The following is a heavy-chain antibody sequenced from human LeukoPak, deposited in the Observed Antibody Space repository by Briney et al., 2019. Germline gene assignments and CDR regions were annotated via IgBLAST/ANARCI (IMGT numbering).Heavy chain of an antibody. CDR1: GFSFSSYA. CDR3: AREHGRSGYFDY. CDR2: ISSDGSEK. J-gene: IGHJ4*02. Sequence: GGSLRLSCAASGFSFSSYAIHWVRQAPGKGLEWLSFISSDGSEKYYADSVKGRFTISRDNSKNTLYLQLSSLRVEDTAVYYCAREHGRSGYFDYWGQGTLVTVSS. V-gene: IGHV3-30*19. D-gene: IGHD3-22*01.